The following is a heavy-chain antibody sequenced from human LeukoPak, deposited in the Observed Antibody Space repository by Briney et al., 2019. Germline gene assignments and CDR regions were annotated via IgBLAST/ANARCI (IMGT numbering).Heavy chain of an antibody. CDR1: GASISSYY. CDR2: IHYTGTT. J-gene: IGHJ6*03. CDR3: ARDGYCSSTSCYDYMDV. V-gene: IGHV4-59*12. D-gene: IGHD2-2*01. Sequence: SETLSLTCTVSGASISSYYWSWIRQPLGKGLEWIGYIHYTGTTNYNPSLKSRVTISVDTSKSQFSLKLSSVTAADTAVYYCARDGYCSSTSCYDYMDVWGKGTTVTISS.